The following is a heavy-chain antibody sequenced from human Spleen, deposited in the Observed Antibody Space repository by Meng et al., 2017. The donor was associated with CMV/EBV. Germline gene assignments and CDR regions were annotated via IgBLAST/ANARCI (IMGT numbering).Heavy chain of an antibody. CDR2: ITSTTNYI. J-gene: IGHJ3*01. V-gene: IGHV3-21*01. D-gene: IGHD4-17*01. CDR3: ATSRLLGEFTDAVDL. Sequence: GGFLRLSCAASGFPFSAYSMNWVRQAPGKGLEWVASITSTTNYIYYSDSVQGRFTVSRDNSRRSLWLPMNSLRPDDTAVYYCATSRLLGEFTDAVDLWGQGTLVTVSS. CDR1: GFPFSAYS.